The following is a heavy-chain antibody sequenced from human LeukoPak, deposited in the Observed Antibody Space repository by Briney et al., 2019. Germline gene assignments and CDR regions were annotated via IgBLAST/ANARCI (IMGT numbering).Heavy chain of an antibody. CDR3: ARELRWVIDY. D-gene: IGHD4-17*01. Sequence: SETLSLTCTVSGGSISSYYWSWIRQPPGEGLEWIGYIYYSGSTNYNPSLKSRVTISVDTSKNQFSLKLSSVTAADTAVYYCARELRWVIDYWGQGTLVTVSS. CDR2: IYYSGST. V-gene: IGHV4-59*01. CDR1: GGSISSYY. J-gene: IGHJ4*02.